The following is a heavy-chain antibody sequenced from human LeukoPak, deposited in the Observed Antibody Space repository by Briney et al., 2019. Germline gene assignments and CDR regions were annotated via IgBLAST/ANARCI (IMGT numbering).Heavy chain of an antibody. V-gene: IGHV3-74*01. Sequence: GGSLRLSCAASGFTFSGSAMSWVRQAPGKGLVWVSRISDGGSTTTYADSVKGRFAISRDNAKNTLYLQMNGLRAEDTAVYYCSRSAYYDGSGNYYDYWGQGTLVTVSS. CDR2: ISDGGSTT. D-gene: IGHD3-22*01. CDR3: SRSAYYDGSGNYYDY. J-gene: IGHJ4*02. CDR1: GFTFSGSA.